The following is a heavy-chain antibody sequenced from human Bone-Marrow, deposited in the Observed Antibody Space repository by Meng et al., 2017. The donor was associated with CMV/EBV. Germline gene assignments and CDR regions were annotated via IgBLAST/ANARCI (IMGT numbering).Heavy chain of an antibody. Sequence: GESLKISCAASGFTFSRSWMHWARQAPGKGLVWVSRINSAGNITHYAGSVKGRFAISRDNAKNTLYLQMNSLRVEDTAVYYCARTTGTGAFDIWGQGTMVTVSS. V-gene: IGHV3-74*01. CDR1: GFTFSRSW. J-gene: IGHJ3*02. CDR2: INSAGNIT. CDR3: ARTTGTGAFDI. D-gene: IGHD1-1*01.